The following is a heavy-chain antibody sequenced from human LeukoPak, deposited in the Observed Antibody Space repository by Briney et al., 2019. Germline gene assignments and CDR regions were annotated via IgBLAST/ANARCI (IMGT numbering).Heavy chain of an antibody. J-gene: IGHJ4*02. Sequence: SVTVSCKASGGTFSSYAISWVRQAPGQGLEWMGRIIPILGIANYAQKFQGRVTITADKSTSTAYMELSSLRSEDTAVYYCARKSQPYNWNDGDFDYWGQGTLVTVSS. CDR2: IIPILGIA. CDR1: GGTFSSYA. CDR3: ARKSQPYNWNDGDFDY. D-gene: IGHD1-1*01. V-gene: IGHV1-69*04.